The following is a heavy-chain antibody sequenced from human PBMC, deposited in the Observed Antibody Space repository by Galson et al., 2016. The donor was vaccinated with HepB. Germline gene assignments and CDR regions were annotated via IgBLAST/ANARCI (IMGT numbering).Heavy chain of an antibody. CDR1: GGTFSSYA. CDR2: IIPIFGTA. D-gene: IGHD2-21*02. CDR3: ARVSSRDCGGDCYNYYYGMDV. Sequence: SVKVSCKASGGTFSSYAISWVRQAPGQGLEWMGGIIPIFGTANYAQKFQGRVTITADESTSTAYMELSSLRSEDTAVYYCARVSSRDCGGDCYNYYYGMDVWGQGTTVTVSS. V-gene: IGHV1-69*13. J-gene: IGHJ6*02.